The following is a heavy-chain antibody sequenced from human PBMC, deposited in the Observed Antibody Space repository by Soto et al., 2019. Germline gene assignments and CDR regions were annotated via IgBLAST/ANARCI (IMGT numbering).Heavy chain of an antibody. CDR3: SRGGMTTVTNGGKDRYYFDY. D-gene: IGHD4-17*01. J-gene: IGHJ4*02. CDR2: FFYTGSI. V-gene: IGHV4-59*12. Sequence: SETLSLTCTVSGGSISNYYWSWIRQPPGKGLEWFGYFFYTGSINYNPSFKSRVIFSVDTSKNQFSLKLSCFTAADTAVYYCSRGGMTTVTNGGKDRYYFDYWGQGTLVTVSS. CDR1: GGSISNYY.